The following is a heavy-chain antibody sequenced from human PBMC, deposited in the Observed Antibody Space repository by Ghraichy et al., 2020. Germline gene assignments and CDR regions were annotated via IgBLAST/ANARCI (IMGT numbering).Heavy chain of an antibody. CDR3: ARGGYDFWSGYGY. CDR1: GFTFSSYW. D-gene: IGHD3-3*01. CDR2: INTDGSIT. V-gene: IGHV3-74*01. J-gene: IGHJ4*02. Sequence: GGSLRLSCAASGFTFSSYWMHWVRQAPGKGLVWVSRINTDGSITSYADSVKGRFTISRDNAKNTLYLQMNSLRAEDTAVYYCARGGYDFWSGYGYWGQGTLVTVSS.